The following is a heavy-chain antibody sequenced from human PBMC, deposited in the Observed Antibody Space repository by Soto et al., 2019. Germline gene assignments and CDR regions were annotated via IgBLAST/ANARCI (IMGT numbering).Heavy chain of an antibody. CDR2: ISYDGSNK. J-gene: IGHJ4*02. Sequence: QVQLVESGGGVVQPGRSLRLSCAASGFTFSSYGMHWVRQAPGKGLEWVAVISYDGSNKYYADSVKGRFTISRDNSKNTLYLQMNSLRAEDTAVYYCAKDDSSIDYWGQGTLVTVSS. CDR1: GFTFSSYG. V-gene: IGHV3-30*18. D-gene: IGHD3-22*01. CDR3: AKDDSSIDY.